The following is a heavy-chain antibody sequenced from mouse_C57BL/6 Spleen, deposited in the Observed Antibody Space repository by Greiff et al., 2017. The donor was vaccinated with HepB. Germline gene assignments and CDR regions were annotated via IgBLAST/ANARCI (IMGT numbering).Heavy chain of an antibody. Sequence: EVKLMESGPGLVKPSQSLSLTCSVTGYSITSGYYWNWIRQFPGNKLEWMGYISYDGSNNYNPSLKNRISITRDTSKNQFFLKLNSVTTEDTATYYCARELRRHYYAMDYWGQGTSVTVSS. D-gene: IGHD3-2*02. J-gene: IGHJ4*01. CDR1: GYSITSGYY. CDR3: ARELRRHYYAMDY. CDR2: ISYDGSN. V-gene: IGHV3-6*01.